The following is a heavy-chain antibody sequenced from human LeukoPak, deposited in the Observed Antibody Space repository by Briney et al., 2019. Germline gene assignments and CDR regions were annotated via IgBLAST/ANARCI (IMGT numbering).Heavy chain of an antibody. Sequence: ASVKVSCKASGYTFTGYYMHWVRQAPGQGLEWMGWINPNSGGTNYAQKFQGRVTMTRDTSISTAYMELSGLRSDDTAVYYCARDARVGAKTWAIWGQGTMVTVSS. CDR2: INPNSGGT. V-gene: IGHV1-2*02. CDR1: GYTFTGYY. D-gene: IGHD1-26*01. CDR3: ARDARVGAKTWAI. J-gene: IGHJ3*02.